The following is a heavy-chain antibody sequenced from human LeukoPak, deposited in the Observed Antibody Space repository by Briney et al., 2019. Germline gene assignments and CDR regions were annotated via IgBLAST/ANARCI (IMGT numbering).Heavy chain of an antibody. J-gene: IGHJ4*02. CDR1: GYTFTDYY. Sequence: ASVKISCKVSGYTFTDYYMHWVQQAPGKGLEWMGLVDPEDGETIYAEKFQGRVTITADTSTDTAYMELSSLTSEDTAVYYCAPGRGLSRRWFYYFDYWGQGKLVTVSS. CDR3: APGRGLSRRWFYYFDY. D-gene: IGHD6-13*01. CDR2: VDPEDGET. V-gene: IGHV1-69-2*01.